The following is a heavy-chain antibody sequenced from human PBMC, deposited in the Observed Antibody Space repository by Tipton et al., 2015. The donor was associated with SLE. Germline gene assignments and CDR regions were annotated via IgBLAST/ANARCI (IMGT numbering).Heavy chain of an antibody. J-gene: IGHJ4*02. CDR2: IYYSGTI. CDR3: ARERDDGDKWGVPDS. V-gene: IGHV4-59*01. D-gene: IGHD4-23*01. Sequence: TLSLTCSVSGDSISDYYWSWIRQPPGKGLEWIGFIYYSGTINYNPSLSSRVTISVGTSKNHFSLKLSSVTAADTAVYYCARERDDGDKWGVPDSWGQGTLVTVSS. CDR1: GDSISDYY.